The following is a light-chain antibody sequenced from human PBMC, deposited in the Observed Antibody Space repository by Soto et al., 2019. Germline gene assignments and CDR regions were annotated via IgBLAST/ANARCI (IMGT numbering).Light chain of an antibody. V-gene: IGKV1-5*01. CDR2: DAS. Sequence: DIQMTQSPSTLSASVGDRVTSTCRASQSISICLAWYQQKPGKAPNLLIHDASSLESGVPSRFSGSGSGTEFTLTISSLQPDDFALYYCQQGSKWPLTFGGVTKVDI. CDR3: QQGSKWPLT. J-gene: IGKJ4*01. CDR1: QSISIC.